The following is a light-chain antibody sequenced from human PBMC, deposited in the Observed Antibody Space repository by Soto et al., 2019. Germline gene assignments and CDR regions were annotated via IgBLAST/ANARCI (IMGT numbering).Light chain of an antibody. Sequence: QSVLTQPPSVSAAPGQKVTISCSGGSANIGNNDVSWYQQLPGTAPNLLIYDNNKRPSGIPDRFSGSKSGTSATLGITGLQTGDEADYCCGTWDSSLSAVVFGGGTKLTVL. CDR3: GTWDSSLSAVV. V-gene: IGLV1-51*01. CDR2: DNN. J-gene: IGLJ2*01. CDR1: SANIGNND.